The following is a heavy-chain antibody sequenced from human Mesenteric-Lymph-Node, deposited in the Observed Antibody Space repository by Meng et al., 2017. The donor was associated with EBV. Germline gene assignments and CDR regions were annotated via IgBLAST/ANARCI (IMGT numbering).Heavy chain of an antibody. D-gene: IGHD3-22*01. V-gene: IGHV2-5*02. CDR3: AHTINTYDSPDAFDI. J-gene: IGHJ3*02. Sequence: QITLKESGPTLVKPTQTLTLTCTVPGFSLNGHGVGVGWIRQPPGKALECLALIYWDDDKRYNPSLKSRLTITKDSSKNQVVLTMTNMDPVDTATYYCAHTINTYDSPDAFDIWGQGTMVTVSS. CDR2: IYWDDDK. CDR1: GFSLNGHGVG.